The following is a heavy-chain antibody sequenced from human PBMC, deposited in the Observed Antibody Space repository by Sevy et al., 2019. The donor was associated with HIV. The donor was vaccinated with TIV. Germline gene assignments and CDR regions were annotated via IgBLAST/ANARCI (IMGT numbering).Heavy chain of an antibody. D-gene: IGHD6-13*01. CDR2: ISYDGSNK. V-gene: IGHV3-30-3*01. CDR1: GFTFSSYA. CDR3: ARDRGIAAAGVAGDY. Sequence: GGSLRLSCAASGFTFSSYAMHWVRQAPGKGLEWVAVISYDGSNKYYADSVKGRFTISRDNSKNTLYLQMNSLRAEDTAVYYCARDRGIAAAGVAGDYWGQGTLVTVSS. J-gene: IGHJ4*02.